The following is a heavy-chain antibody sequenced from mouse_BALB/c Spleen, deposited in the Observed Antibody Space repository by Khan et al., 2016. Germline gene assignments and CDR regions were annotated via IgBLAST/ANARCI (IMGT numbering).Heavy chain of an antibody. D-gene: IGHD2-1*01. J-gene: IGHJ4*01. V-gene: IGHV1-61*01. Sequence: HLQQPGAELVRPGASVKLSCKASGYTFISYWMNWVKQRPGQGLEWIGMIDPSDSETHYNQIFKDKATLTVDKSSSTAYMQLSSLTSEDSAVXSSARDGNYAMDYWGQGTSVTVSS. CDR1: GYTFISYW. CDR2: IDPSDSET. CDR3: ARDGNYAMDY.